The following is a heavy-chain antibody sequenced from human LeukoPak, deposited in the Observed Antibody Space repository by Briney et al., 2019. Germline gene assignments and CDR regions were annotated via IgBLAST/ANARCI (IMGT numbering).Heavy chain of an antibody. V-gene: IGHV3-20*04. D-gene: IGHD1-26*01. Sequence: PGGSLRLSCTASGFTFNAYAMNWVRQAPGKGLEWVSGINWNGGSTDYADSVKGRFTISRDNAKNSLYLEMNSLRVEDTAFYYCARVERGATTDYWGQGTLVTVPS. CDR2: INWNGGST. CDR3: ARVERGATTDY. CDR1: GFTFNAYA. J-gene: IGHJ4*02.